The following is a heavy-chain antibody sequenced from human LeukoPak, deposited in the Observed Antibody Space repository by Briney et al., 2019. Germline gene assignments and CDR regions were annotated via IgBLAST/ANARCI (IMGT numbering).Heavy chain of an antibody. D-gene: IGHD6-13*01. CDR3: ARKYSSSWPSDY. CDR2: INHSGST. CDR1: GGSFSGYY. J-gene: IGHJ4*02. V-gene: IGHV4-34*01. Sequence: SETLSLTCAVYGGSFSGYYWSWIRQPPGKGLEWIGEINHSGSTNYNPSLKSRVTISVDTSKNQFSLKLSSVTAADTAVYYCARKYSSSWPSDYWGQGTLVTVSS.